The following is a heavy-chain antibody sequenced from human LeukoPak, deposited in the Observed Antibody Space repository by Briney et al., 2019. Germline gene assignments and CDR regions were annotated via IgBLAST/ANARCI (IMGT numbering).Heavy chain of an antibody. CDR3: ARGRIGYDYVWGSYRYTDYFDY. J-gene: IGHJ4*02. CDR2: IYHSGST. V-gene: IGHV4-30-2*01. CDR1: GGSISSGGYS. Sequence: PSQTLSLTCAVSGGSISSGGYSWSWIRQPPGKGLEWIGYIYHSGSTYYNPSLKSRVTISVDRSKNQFSLKLSSVTAADTAVYYCARGRIGYDYVWGSYRYTDYFDYWGQGTLVTVSS. D-gene: IGHD3-16*02.